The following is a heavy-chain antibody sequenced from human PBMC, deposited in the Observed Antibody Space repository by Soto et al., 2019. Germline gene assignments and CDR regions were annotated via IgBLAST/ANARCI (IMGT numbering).Heavy chain of an antibody. CDR1: GFTFSSYE. CDR3: ARALNDWFDP. Sequence: GGSLRLSCAASGFTFSSYEMNWVRQAPGKGLEWVSYISSSGSTIYYADSVKGRFTISRDNAKNSLYLQMNSLRAEDTAVYYCARALNDWFDPWGQGTLVTVSS. CDR2: ISSSGSTI. J-gene: IGHJ5*02. D-gene: IGHD3-16*01. V-gene: IGHV3-48*03.